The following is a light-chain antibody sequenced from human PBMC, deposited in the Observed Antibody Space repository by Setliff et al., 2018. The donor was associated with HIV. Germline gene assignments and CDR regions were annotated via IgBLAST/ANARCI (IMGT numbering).Light chain of an antibody. Sequence: QSVLTQPASVSGSPGQSITISCTGTSSDVGGYNYVSWHQQHPGKAPKLMIYDVSKRPSGVSNRFSGSKSGNTASLTISGLQAEDEADYHCSSYTSSSTLKIFGGGTKVTVL. CDR2: DVS. J-gene: IGLJ2*01. CDR3: SSYTSSSTLKI. V-gene: IGLV2-14*01. CDR1: SSDVGGYNY.